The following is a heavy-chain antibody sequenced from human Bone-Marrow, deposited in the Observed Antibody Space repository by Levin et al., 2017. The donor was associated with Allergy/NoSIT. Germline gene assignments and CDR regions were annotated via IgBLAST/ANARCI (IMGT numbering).Heavy chain of an antibody. V-gene: IGHV3-9*01. CDR3: AKDISGGGQLLPWGFDY. CDR2: ISWNSGSI. J-gene: IGHJ4*02. Sequence: GGSLRLSCAASGFTFDDYAMHWVRQAPGKGLEWVSGISWNSGSIGYADSVKGRFTISRDNAKNSLYLQMNSLRAEDTALYYCAKDISGGGQLLPWGFDYWGQGTLVTVSS. D-gene: IGHD2-15*01. CDR1: GFTFDDYA.